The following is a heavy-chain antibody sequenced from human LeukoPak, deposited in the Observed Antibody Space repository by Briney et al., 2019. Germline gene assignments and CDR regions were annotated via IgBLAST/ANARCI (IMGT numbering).Heavy chain of an antibody. V-gene: IGHV4-34*01. CDR2: INHSGST. J-gene: IGHJ3*02. Sequence: SETLSLTCAVYGGSFSGYYWSWIRQPPGKGLEWIGEINHSGSTNYNPSLKSRVTISVDTSKNQFSLKLSSVTAADTAVYYCANGSGSPDDAFDIWGQGTMVTVSS. CDR1: GGSFSGYY. D-gene: IGHD3-10*01. CDR3: ANGSGSPDDAFDI.